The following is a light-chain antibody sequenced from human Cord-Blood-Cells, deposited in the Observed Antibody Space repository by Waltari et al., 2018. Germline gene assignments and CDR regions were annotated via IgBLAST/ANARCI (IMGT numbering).Light chain of an antibody. CDR2: DVS. CDR1: SSDAGGYNY. CDR3: SSYTSSSTWV. Sequence: QSALTQPASVSGSPGQSITISCTGTSSDAGGYNYVSWDQQHPGKAPKLMIYDVSNRPSGVSNRFSGSKSGNTAALTISGLQAEDEADYYCSSYTSSSTWVFGGGTKLTVL. J-gene: IGLJ3*02. V-gene: IGLV2-14*01.